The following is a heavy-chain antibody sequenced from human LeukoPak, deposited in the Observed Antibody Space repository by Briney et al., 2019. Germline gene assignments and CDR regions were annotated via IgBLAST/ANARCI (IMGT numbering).Heavy chain of an antibody. D-gene: IGHD3-10*01. CDR3: ATDLIRDSTFDH. V-gene: IGHV1-24*01. Sequence: ASVKVSCKVSGYTLTELSMHWVRQAPGKGLEWMGGFDPEDGETIYAQKFQGRVTMTEDTSTDTAYMELSSLRSEDTAVYYCATDLIRDSTFDHWGQGTLVTVSS. CDR1: GYTLTELS. J-gene: IGHJ4*02. CDR2: FDPEDGET.